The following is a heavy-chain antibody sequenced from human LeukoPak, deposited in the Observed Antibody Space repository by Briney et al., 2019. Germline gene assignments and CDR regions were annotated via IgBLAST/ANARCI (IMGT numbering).Heavy chain of an antibody. Sequence: SVKVSCKASGGTFSSYAISWVRQAPGQGLEWMGRIIPIFGTANYAQKFQGRVTITTDESTSTAYMELSSLRSEDTAVYYCAQGDILTGYYSGTYYYYYMDVWGNGTTVTVSS. CDR1: GGTFSSYA. D-gene: IGHD3-9*01. J-gene: IGHJ6*03. CDR3: AQGDILTGYYSGTYYYYYMDV. V-gene: IGHV1-69*05. CDR2: IIPIFGTA.